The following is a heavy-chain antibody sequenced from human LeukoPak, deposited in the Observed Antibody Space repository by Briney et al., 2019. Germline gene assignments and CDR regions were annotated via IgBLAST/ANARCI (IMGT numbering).Heavy chain of an antibody. V-gene: IGHV4-59*08. CDR1: GDSMSRYH. D-gene: IGHD2-2*01. CDR2: VIYSGRT. J-gene: IGHJ5*02. CDR3: ATHRVVASAGWFDP. Sequence: SETLSLTCTVSGDSMSRYHWSWLRQPPGKGLEWIGYVIYSGRTNYNPSLKSRVIISVDKSKNQFSLKVNSVTAADTAVYYCATHRVVASAGWFDPWGQGTLVTVSS.